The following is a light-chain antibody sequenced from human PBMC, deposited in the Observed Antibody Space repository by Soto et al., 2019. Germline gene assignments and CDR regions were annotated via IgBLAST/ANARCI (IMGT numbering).Light chain of an antibody. V-gene: IGKV2-28*01. CDR3: MQALQTPLS. J-gene: IGKJ4*01. Sequence: DIVLTQSPLSLPVTPGEPASISCRSSQSLLHRNGYNYLDWYLQKPGQPPQLLIYLGSNRASGVPDRFSGSGSGTDFTLTISRVEAEDVGIYYCMQALQTPLSFGGGTRVDI. CDR2: LGS. CDR1: QSLLHRNGYNY.